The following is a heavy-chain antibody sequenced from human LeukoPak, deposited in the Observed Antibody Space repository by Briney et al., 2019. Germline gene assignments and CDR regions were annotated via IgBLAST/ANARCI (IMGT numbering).Heavy chain of an antibody. CDR3: ARHVKSYYYYYYMDV. J-gene: IGHJ6*03. Sequence: SETLSLTCTVSGGSISSSSYYWGWIRQPPGKGLEWIGSIYYSGSTYYNPSLKSRVTISVDTSKNQFSLKLSSVTAADTAVYYCARHVKSYYYYYYMDVWGKGTTVTVSS. CDR1: GGSISSSSYY. V-gene: IGHV4-39*01. CDR2: IYYSGST.